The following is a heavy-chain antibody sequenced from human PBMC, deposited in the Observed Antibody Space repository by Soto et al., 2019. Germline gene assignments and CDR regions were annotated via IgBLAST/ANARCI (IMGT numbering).Heavy chain of an antibody. J-gene: IGHJ5*02. Sequence: PSETLSLTCAVYGGSFSGYYWSWIRQPPGKGLEWIGEINHSGSTNYNPSLKSRVTISVDTSKNQFSLKLSSVTAADTAVYYCARRGEGGGSWFWDRGASHRINWFDPWGQGTLVTVSS. D-gene: IGHD2-15*01. CDR2: INHSGST. CDR1: GGSFSGYY. CDR3: ARRGEGGGSWFWDRGASHRINWFDP. V-gene: IGHV4-34*01.